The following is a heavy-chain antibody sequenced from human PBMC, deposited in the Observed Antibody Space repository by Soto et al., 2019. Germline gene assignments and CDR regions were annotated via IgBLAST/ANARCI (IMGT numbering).Heavy chain of an antibody. CDR1: GYTFTSYA. J-gene: IGHJ4*02. Sequence: QVQLVQSGAEVKKPGASVKVYCKASGYTFTSYAMHWVRQAPGQRLEWMGWINAGNGNTKYSQKFQGRVTITRDTSASTAYMELSSLRSEDTAVYYCARDVAAAGLDYWGQGTLVTVSS. V-gene: IGHV1-3*01. D-gene: IGHD6-13*01. CDR3: ARDVAAAGLDY. CDR2: INAGNGNT.